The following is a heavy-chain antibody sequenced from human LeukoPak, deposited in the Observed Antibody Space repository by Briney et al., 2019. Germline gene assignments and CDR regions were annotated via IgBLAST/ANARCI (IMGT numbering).Heavy chain of an antibody. CDR1: GVIFSNYG. D-gene: IGHD4-17*01. V-gene: IGHV3-30*02. J-gene: IGHJ4*02. CDR2: ILYDGSTK. Sequence: GVLRLSCAASGVIFSNYGMHWVRQAPGKGLERVALILYDGSTKFYADSAKSRFTISRDNSKNTVSLEMNSLRTEDTAVYYGAKRDLTTEFDYWGQGTSVTVSS. CDR3: AKRDLTTEFDY.